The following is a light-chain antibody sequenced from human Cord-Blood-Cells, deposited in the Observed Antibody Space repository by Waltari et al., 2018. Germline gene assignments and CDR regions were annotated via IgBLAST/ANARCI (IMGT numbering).Light chain of an antibody. J-gene: IGLJ3*02. CDR1: SSDRGGYNL. Sequence: QSALNQPASVSGSPGPSIPIPCTGNSSDRGGYNLVSWYQQHPGKAPKLMIYEGSKRPSGVSNRFSGSKSGNTASLTISGLQAEDEADYYCCSYAGSSTWVFGGGTKLTVL. V-gene: IGLV2-23*01. CDR2: EGS. CDR3: CSYAGSSTWV.